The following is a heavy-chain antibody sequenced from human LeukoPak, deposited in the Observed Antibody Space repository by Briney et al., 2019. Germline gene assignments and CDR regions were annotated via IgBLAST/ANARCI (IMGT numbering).Heavy chain of an antibody. CDR1: GFTFSSYS. D-gene: IGHD4-17*01. J-gene: IGHJ4*02. V-gene: IGHV3-21*01. CDR3: ARSATVTTLPFDS. CDR2: ISSSRSYI. Sequence: GGSLRLSCAASGFTFSSYSMNWVRQAPGKGLEWVSSISSSRSYIYYADSVKGRFTSSRDIAKNSLYLQMNSLRAEDTAVYYCARSATVTTLPFDSWGQGTLVTVSS.